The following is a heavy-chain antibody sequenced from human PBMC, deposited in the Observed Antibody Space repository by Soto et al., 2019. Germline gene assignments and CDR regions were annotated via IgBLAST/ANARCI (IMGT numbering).Heavy chain of an antibody. Sequence: GGSLRLSXAASGFAFGNSWMHWVRQPPGKGPEWVSRMTSDGRTIQYADSVKGRFTASRDNAKNTLYLQMDSLRAEDTAMYYCATAEVDYWGPGTLVTVSS. J-gene: IGHJ4*02. CDR1: GFAFGNSW. CDR2: MTSDGRTI. CDR3: ATAEVDY. V-gene: IGHV3-74*01.